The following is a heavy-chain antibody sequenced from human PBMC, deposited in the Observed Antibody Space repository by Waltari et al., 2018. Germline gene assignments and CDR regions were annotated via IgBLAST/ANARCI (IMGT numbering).Heavy chain of an antibody. CDR1: GYSISSGYY. D-gene: IGHD6-13*01. Sequence: QVQLQESGPGLVKPSETLSLTCTVSGYSISSGYYWGWIRQPPGKGLEWIGSIYHSGSTDYNPSLKSRVTISVDTSKNQFSLKLSSVTAADTAVYYCARRDYRIAAGRIDPWGQGTLVTVSS. CDR3: ARRDYRIAAGRIDP. J-gene: IGHJ5*02. CDR2: IYHSGST. V-gene: IGHV4-38-2*02.